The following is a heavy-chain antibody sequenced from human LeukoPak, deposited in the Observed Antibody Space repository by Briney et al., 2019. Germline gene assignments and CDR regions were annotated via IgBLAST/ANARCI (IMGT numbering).Heavy chain of an antibody. CDR1: GYTFTGYY. CDR3: AREYSSSWYNGAFDI. Sequence: ASVKVSCKASGYTFTGYYMHWVRQAPGQGLEWMGRINPNSGGTNYAQKFQGRVTITRDTSISTAYMELSRLRSDDTAVYYCAREYSSSWYNGAFDIWGQGTMVTVSS. V-gene: IGHV1-2*06. CDR2: INPNSGGT. J-gene: IGHJ3*02. D-gene: IGHD6-13*01.